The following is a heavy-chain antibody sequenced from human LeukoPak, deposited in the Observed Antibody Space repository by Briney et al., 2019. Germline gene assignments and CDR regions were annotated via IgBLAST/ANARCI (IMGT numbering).Heavy chain of an antibody. CDR1: GYTFTGYY. J-gene: IGHJ4*02. D-gene: IGHD3-22*01. CDR2: IHPNSGGT. Sequence: ASVKVSCKASGYTFTGYYMHWVRQAPGQGLEWMGWIHPNSGGTNYAQKFQGRVTMTRDTSISTAYMELSRLRSDDTAVYYCARQHYYDSSGYSTNLDYWGQGTLVTVSS. V-gene: IGHV1-2*02. CDR3: ARQHYYDSSGYSTNLDY.